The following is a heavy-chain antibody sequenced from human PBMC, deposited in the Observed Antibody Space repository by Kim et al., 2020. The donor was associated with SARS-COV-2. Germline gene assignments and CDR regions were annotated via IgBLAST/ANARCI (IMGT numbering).Heavy chain of an antibody. Sequence: GGSLRLSCVASGFTFSDYYMSWIRQAPGKGLEWVSYISSSGSTIYYEDSVKGRFTISRDNAKNSLYLQMNSLRAEDTAVYYCASPRVVTAIRDAFDIWGQGTMVTVSS. D-gene: IGHD2-21*02. CDR1: GFTFSDYY. J-gene: IGHJ3*02. CDR2: ISSSGSTI. V-gene: IGHV3-11*04. CDR3: ASPRVVTAIRDAFDI.